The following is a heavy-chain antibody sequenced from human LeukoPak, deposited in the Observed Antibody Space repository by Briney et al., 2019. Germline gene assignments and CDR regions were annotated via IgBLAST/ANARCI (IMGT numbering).Heavy chain of an antibody. CDR3: ARVNLVGSGWSPYDY. V-gene: IGHV1-2*02. Sequence: ASVKVSCKASGYTFTSYYIHWVRQAPGQGLEWMGWINPNSGGTNYAQKFQGRVTMTRDTSINTAYMELSRLRSDDTAVYYCARVNLVGSGWSPYDYWGQGTLVTVSS. J-gene: IGHJ4*02. CDR1: GYTFTSYY. CDR2: INPNSGGT. D-gene: IGHD6-19*01.